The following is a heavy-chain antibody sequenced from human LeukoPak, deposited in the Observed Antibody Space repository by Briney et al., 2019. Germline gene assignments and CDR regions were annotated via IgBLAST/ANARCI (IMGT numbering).Heavy chain of an antibody. CDR3: ARGNKLLYPLCNY. D-gene: IGHD2-2*02. CDR2: INPNSGGT. Sequence: GASVKVSCKASGYTFTGYYMHWLRQAPGQGLEWMGWINPNSGGTNYAQKFQGRVTMTRDTSISTAYMELSRLRSDDTAVYYCARGNKLLYPLCNYWGQGTLVTVSS. CDR1: GYTFTGYY. J-gene: IGHJ4*02. V-gene: IGHV1-2*02.